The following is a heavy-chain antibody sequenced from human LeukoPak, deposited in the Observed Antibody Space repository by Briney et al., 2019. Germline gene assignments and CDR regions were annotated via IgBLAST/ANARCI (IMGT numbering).Heavy chain of an antibody. CDR1: GFTFSSYG. V-gene: IGHV3-30*02. Sequence: GGSLRLSCAASGFTFSSYGMPWVRQAPGKGLEWVAFIRYDGSNKYYADSVKGRFTISRDNSKNTLYLQMNSLGAEDTAVYYCAKDAWGGKHFDHWGQGTLVTVSS. CDR3: AKDAWGGKHFDH. J-gene: IGHJ4*02. D-gene: IGHD3-16*01. CDR2: IRYDGSNK.